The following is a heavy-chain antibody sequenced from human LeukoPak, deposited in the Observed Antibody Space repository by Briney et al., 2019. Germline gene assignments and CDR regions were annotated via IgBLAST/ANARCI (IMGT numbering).Heavy chain of an antibody. CDR1: GFTVSSNY. CDR3: ARVYGGSYYDY. D-gene: IGHD1-26*01. J-gene: IGHJ4*02. V-gene: IGHV3-53*01. Sequence: GGSLRLSCAASGFTVSSNYMRWVRQAPGKGLEWVSVIYSGGSTYYADSVKGRFTISRDNSKNTLFLQMNSLRAEDTAMYYCARVYGGSYYDYWGQGTLVTVSS. CDR2: IYSGGST.